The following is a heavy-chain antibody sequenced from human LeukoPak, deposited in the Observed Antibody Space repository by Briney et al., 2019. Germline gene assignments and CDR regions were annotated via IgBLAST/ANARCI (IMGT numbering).Heavy chain of an antibody. D-gene: IGHD5-24*01. Sequence: PGGSLRLSCAASGFTFSTYWMHWVRQARGKGPVWVSQINSDSGRTRYADSVKGRLTISRDNAKNTVYLQINSLRAEDTAMYYCARGRNGFFDYWGHGTLVTVSS. CDR2: INSDSGRT. V-gene: IGHV3-74*01. CDR3: ARGRNGFFDY. J-gene: IGHJ4*01. CDR1: GFTFSTYW.